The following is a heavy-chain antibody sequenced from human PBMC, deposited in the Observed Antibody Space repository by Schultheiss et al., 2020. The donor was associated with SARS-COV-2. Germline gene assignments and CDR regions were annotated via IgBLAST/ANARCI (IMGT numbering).Heavy chain of an antibody. CDR1: GFAFSTYG. Sequence: GGSLRLSCAASGFAFSTYGMHWVRQAPGKGLEWVALISYDGSNKYYADSVKGRFTISRDISKNTLYLQMNSLRAEDTAIYYCARESKDVLVAPRLDYWGQGTLVTVSS. J-gene: IGHJ4*02. D-gene: IGHD2-15*01. V-gene: IGHV3-30*03. CDR2: ISYDGSNK. CDR3: ARESKDVLVAPRLDY.